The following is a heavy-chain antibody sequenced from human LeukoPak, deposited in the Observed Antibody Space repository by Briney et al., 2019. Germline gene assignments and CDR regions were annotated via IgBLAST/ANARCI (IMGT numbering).Heavy chain of an antibody. J-gene: IGHJ4*02. Sequence: GGSLRLSCAASGFTFSSYAMSWVRQAPGKGLEWVSAISGSGGSTYYADSVKGRFTISRDNAKNSLHLQMNSLRAEDTAVYYCARVLMTPHFDYWGQGTLVTVSS. CDR2: ISGSGGST. CDR3: ARVLMTPHFDY. V-gene: IGHV3-23*01. D-gene: IGHD3-16*01. CDR1: GFTFSSYA.